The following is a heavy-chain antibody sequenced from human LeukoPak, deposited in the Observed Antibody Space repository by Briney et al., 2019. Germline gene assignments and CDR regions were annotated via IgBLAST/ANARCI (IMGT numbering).Heavy chain of an antibody. J-gene: IGHJ3*01. Sequence: GGSLRLSCAPSGFTFCSSSGNWVRQAPGKGLEWVSSISSSSSYIYYADSVKGRFTISRDNAKNSLYLQMKSLRAEDTAVYYCARDISYDIVTGYTSIDAFDHWGQGTMVTVSS. CDR2: ISSSSSYI. V-gene: IGHV3-21*01. CDR1: GFTFCSSS. CDR3: ARDISYDIVTGYTSIDAFDH. D-gene: IGHD3-9*01.